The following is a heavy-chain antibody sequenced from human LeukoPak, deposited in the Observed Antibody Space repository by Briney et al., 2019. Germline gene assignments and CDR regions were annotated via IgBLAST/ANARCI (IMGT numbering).Heavy chain of an antibody. J-gene: IGHJ5*02. CDR1: GGSFSGYY. CDR2: INHSGST. D-gene: IGHD2-15*01. V-gene: IGHV4-34*01. CDR3: ARTKRNHCSGGSCYSAGWFDP. Sequence: SETLSLTCAVYGGSFSGYYWSWIRQPPGKGLEWIGEINHSGSTNYNPSLKSRVTISVDTSKNQLSLKLSSVTAADTAVYYCARTKRNHCSGGSCYSAGWFDPWGQGSLVTVSS.